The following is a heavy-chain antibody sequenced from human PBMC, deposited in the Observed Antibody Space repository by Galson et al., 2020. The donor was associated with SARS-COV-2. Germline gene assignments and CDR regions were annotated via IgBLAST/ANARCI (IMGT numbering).Heavy chain of an antibody. CDR2: ISAYNGNT. J-gene: IGHJ6*03. Sequence: ASVKLSCKASGYTFTSYGISWVRQAPGQGLEWMGWISAYNGNTNYAQKLQGRVTMTTDTSTSTAYMELRSLRSDDTAVYYCARWFGVVIIPHYYYYMDVRGKGTTVTGSS. CDR1: GYTFTSYG. D-gene: IGHD3-3*01. V-gene: IGHV1-18*01. CDR3: ARWFGVVIIPHYYYYMDV.